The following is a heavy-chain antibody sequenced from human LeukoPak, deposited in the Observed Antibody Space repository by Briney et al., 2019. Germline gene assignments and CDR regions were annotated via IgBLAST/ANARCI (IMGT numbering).Heavy chain of an antibody. CDR3: ARYYGSGRGYYGLDV. D-gene: IGHD3-10*01. CDR1: GFTFSSYW. Sequence: GGSLELSCAASGFTFSSYWMQWVRQAPGKGLVWVSRINSDGSSTSYADSGKGGLTISRDNSKNTLYREMNSLRAEDTAVYYCARYYGSGRGYYGLDVWGQGTTVTVFS. J-gene: IGHJ6*02. CDR2: INSDGSST. V-gene: IGHV3-74*01.